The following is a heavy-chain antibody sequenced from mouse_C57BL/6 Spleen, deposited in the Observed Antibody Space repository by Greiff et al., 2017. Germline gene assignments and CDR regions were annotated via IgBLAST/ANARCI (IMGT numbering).Heavy chain of an antibody. CDR1: GYSITSGYY. D-gene: IGHD2-10*02. Sequence: EVKLQESGPGLVKPSQSLSLTCSVTGYSITSGYYWNWIRQFPGNKLEWMGYISYDGSNNYNPSLKNRISITRDTSKNQFFLKLNSVTTEDTATYYCARRGYGNSDGFAYWGQGTLVTVSA. CDR2: ISYDGSN. CDR3: ARRGYGNSDGFAY. J-gene: IGHJ3*01. V-gene: IGHV3-6*01.